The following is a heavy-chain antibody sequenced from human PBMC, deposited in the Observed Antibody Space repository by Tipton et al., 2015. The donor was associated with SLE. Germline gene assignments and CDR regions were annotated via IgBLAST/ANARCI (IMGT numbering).Heavy chain of an antibody. J-gene: IGHJ4*02. V-gene: IGHV4-59*01. D-gene: IGHD3-3*01. Sequence: LSLTCTVSGNSISSYYWSWIRQPPGKGLEWIGYIYYSGSTNYNPSLKSRVTISVDTSKNQFSLKLSSVTAADTAVYYCAREIFGVALYWGQGTLVTVSS. CDR2: IYYSGST. CDR3: AREIFGVALY. CDR1: GNSISSYY.